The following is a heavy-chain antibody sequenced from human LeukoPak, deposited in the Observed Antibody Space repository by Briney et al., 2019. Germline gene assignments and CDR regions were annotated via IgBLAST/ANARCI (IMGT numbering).Heavy chain of an antibody. CDR2: ISGSGGGT. V-gene: IGHV3-23*01. Sequence: GGSLRLSCAASGFTVSSNYMSWVRQAPGKGLEWVSGISGSGGGTSYADSVKGRFTISRDNAKNTLFLQMNSLRVEDTAVYFCAKRGVVIRVFLVGFHKEANYFESWGQGAQVTVSS. D-gene: IGHD3-3*01. CDR3: AKRGVVIRVFLVGFHKEANYFES. J-gene: IGHJ4*02. CDR1: GFTVSSNY.